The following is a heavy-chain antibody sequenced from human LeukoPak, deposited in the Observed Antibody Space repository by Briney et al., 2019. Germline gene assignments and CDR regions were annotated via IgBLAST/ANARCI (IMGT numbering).Heavy chain of an antibody. CDR3: AKDGIARSIFDY. CDR2: IRNDGSDK. CDR1: GFTFTTYG. V-gene: IGHV3-30*02. D-gene: IGHD1-1*01. J-gene: IGHJ4*02. Sequence: GGSLRLSRAASGFTFTTYGMHWVRQAPGKGLEWVAFIRNDGSDKYYADSVKGRFTISRDNSKNTLYPQMNSLRAEDTAVYYCAKDGIARSIFDYWGQGTLVTVSS.